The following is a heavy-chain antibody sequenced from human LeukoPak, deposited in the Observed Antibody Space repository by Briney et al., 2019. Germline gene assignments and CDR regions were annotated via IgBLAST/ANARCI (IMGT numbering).Heavy chain of an antibody. D-gene: IGHD1-26*01. CDR3: ARDDGSYGVDY. V-gene: IGHV3-33*01. CDR1: GFTFSSYG. CDR2: IWYDGSNK. J-gene: IGHJ4*02. Sequence: GESPKISCAASGFTFSSYGMHWVRQAPGKGLEWVAVIWYDGSNKYYADSVKGRFTISRDNSKNTLYLQMNSLRAEDTAVYYCARDDGSYGVDYWGQGTLVTVSS.